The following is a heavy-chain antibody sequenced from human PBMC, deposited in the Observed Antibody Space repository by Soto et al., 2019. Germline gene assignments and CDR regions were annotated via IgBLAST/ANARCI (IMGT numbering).Heavy chain of an antibody. D-gene: IGHD3-10*01. CDR1: GYSFAGYW. CDR3: ARLPGVRGVFDGFNI. Sequence: PGESLKISCKGSGYSFAGYWIGWVRQMPGKGLEWMGVIYPGDSDTRYSPSFQGQVTISADKSISTAYLQWSSLKASDTAMYFCARLPGVRGVFDGFNIWGQGTMVTVSS. CDR2: IYPGDSDT. V-gene: IGHV5-51*01. J-gene: IGHJ3*02.